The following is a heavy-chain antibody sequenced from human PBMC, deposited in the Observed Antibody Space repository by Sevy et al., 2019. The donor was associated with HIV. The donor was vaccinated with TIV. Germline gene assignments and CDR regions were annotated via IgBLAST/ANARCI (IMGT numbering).Heavy chain of an antibody. Sequence: SETLSLTCTVSGGSISSSSYYWGWIRQPPGKGLEWIGGIYYSGSTYYNPSLTSRVTISVDTSKNQFSLKLSSVTAADTAVYYCARQLRTYYYGWGWFDPWGQGTLVTVSS. CDR2: IYYSGST. CDR3: ARQLRTYYYGWGWFDP. D-gene: IGHD3-10*01. CDR1: GGSISSSSYY. J-gene: IGHJ5*02. V-gene: IGHV4-39*01.